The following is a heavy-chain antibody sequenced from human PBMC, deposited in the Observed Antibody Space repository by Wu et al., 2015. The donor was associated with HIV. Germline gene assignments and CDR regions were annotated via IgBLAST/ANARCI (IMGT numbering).Heavy chain of an antibody. CDR1: GGTFSNYG. Sequence: QVQLVQSGAEVKKPGSSVKVSCKTFGGTFSNYGISWVRQAPGQGLEWMGGFIPIFATSDLAPKFRGRVTITTDESTTTAYMELSSLRSEDTALYYCARANSGDSLGYFDYWGQGTLVTVSS. CDR2: FIPIFATS. CDR3: ARANSGDSLGYFDY. V-gene: IGHV1-69*05. D-gene: IGHD5-18*01. J-gene: IGHJ4*02.